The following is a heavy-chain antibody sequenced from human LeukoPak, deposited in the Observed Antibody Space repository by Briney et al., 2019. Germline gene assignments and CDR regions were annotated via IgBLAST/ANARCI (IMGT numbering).Heavy chain of an antibody. CDR3: ARYGSYSYFDY. V-gene: IGHV4-34*01. Sequence: SETPSLTCAVYGGSFSGYYWSRIRQPPGKGLEWIGEINHSGSTNYNPSLKSRVTISVDTSKNQFSLKLSSVTAADTAVYYCARYGSYSYFDYWGQGTLVTVSS. CDR2: INHSGST. D-gene: IGHD1-26*01. J-gene: IGHJ4*02. CDR1: GGSFSGYY.